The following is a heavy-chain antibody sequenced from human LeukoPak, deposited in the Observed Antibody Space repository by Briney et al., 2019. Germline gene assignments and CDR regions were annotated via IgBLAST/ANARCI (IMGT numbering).Heavy chain of an antibody. CDR2: ISSSSTTI. CDR1: GFTFSSYS. CDR3: VRAYHPGGWFDP. D-gene: IGHD2-21*01. J-gene: IGHJ5*02. Sequence: PGGSLRLSCAASGFTFSSYSMMWVRQAPGKGLEWVSYISSSSTTIHYADSVKGRFTISRDNSKNTLYLQMNSLTAEDTAVHYCVRAYHPGGWFDPWGQGTLVTVSS. V-gene: IGHV3-48*01.